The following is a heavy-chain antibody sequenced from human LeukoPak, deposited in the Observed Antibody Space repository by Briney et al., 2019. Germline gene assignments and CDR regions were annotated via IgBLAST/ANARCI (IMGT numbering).Heavy chain of an antibody. CDR3: ARGRGYGIFHYYYYMDV. V-gene: IGHV4-39*07. CDR1: GGSIDSSSYY. CDR2: INHSGST. Sequence: SETLSLTCAVSGGSIDSSSYYWGWIRQPPGKGLEWIGEINHSGSTNYNPSLKSRVTISVDTSKNQFSLKLSSVTAADTAVYYCARGRGYGIFHYYYYMDVWGKGTTVTVSS. D-gene: IGHD2-21*01. J-gene: IGHJ6*03.